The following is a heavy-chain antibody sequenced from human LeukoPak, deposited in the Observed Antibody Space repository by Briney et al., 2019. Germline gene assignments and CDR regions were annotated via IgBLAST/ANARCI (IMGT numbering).Heavy chain of an antibody. Sequence: GASVKVSCKASGYTFTDYYIHWVRQAHGQGLEWLGWINHNSGGTNYAQKLQGRVTMTRDTSIRTVYMEVSRLTSDDTAVYYCATMGATNFDHWGQGTLVTVSS. CDR1: GYTFTDYY. D-gene: IGHD1-26*01. CDR2: INHNSGGT. J-gene: IGHJ4*02. V-gene: IGHV1-2*02. CDR3: ATMGATNFDH.